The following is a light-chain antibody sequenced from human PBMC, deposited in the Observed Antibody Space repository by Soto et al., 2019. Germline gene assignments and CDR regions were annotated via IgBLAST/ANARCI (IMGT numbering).Light chain of an antibody. CDR3: KSYAGSNTYV. CDR1: KNDIGVYDF. J-gene: IGLJ1*01. CDR2: EVV. V-gene: IGLV2-8*01. Sequence: QSVLTQPPSASGSPGQSVTISCTGTKNDIGVYDFVSWYQHHPGKAPRLIIYEVVQRPSGVPDRFSGSKSGYTASLTVSGLQAADEADYFCKSYAGSNTYVFGSGTKV.